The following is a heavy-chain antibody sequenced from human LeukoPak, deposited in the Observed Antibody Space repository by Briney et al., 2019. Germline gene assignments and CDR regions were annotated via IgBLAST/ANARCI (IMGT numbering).Heavy chain of an antibody. CDR1: GYTFTSSG. Sequence: GASLKVSCKASGYTFTSSGISWGRQAPGQGLKWMGWISAYNGHTNYAQKLQGRVTMTTDTSTSTAYMELRSLISDDTAVYYCARDDGDLNWGQGTLVTVSS. D-gene: IGHD4-17*01. J-gene: IGHJ4*02. CDR2: ISAYNGHT. CDR3: ARDDGDLN. V-gene: IGHV1-18*04.